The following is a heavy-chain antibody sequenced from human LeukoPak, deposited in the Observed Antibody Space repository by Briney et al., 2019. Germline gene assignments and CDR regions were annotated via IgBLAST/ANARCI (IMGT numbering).Heavy chain of an antibody. Sequence: GRSLRLTCAASGFTFSNYDMHWVRQAPGKGLEWVAVIWYDGSNKYYADSVKGRFTLSRDNSKNTPYLQMNSLRAEDTAVYYCAKRNSGNYFDDWGQGSLVTVSS. J-gene: IGHJ4*02. D-gene: IGHD1-26*01. CDR1: GFTFSNYD. CDR2: IWYDGSNK. V-gene: IGHV3-33*06. CDR3: AKRNSGNYFDD.